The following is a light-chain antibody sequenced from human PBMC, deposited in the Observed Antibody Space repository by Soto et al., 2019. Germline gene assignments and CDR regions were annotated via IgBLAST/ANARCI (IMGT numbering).Light chain of an antibody. CDR2: EAS. Sequence: IQLTQCPSSLSGSIGDRFTITGGASQDINSYLAWYQQKPGKAPNLLIYEASILQRGVPSRFSGSNSGTDFTLTISSLQAEDFATYYCQQTRSYPSTFGGGTKVDIK. CDR3: QQTRSYPST. CDR1: QDINSY. J-gene: IGKJ4*01. V-gene: IGKV1-9*01.